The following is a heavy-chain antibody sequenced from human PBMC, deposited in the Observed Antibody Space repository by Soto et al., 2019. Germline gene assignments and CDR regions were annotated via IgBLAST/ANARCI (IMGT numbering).Heavy chain of an antibody. CDR3: AXNQGVELVPLATVDWFDP. V-gene: IGHV3-23*01. D-gene: IGHD1-26*01. CDR1: GFIFENFG. Sequence: GGSLRLSCAASGFIFENFGMSWVRQAPGKGLEWISSISGSGFKKYCADSVKGRFTISRDNSKSTVYLELNNLSAEDTAVYHCAXNQGVELVPLATVDWFDPWGQGSVVTVS. J-gene: IGHJ5*02. CDR2: ISGSGFKK.